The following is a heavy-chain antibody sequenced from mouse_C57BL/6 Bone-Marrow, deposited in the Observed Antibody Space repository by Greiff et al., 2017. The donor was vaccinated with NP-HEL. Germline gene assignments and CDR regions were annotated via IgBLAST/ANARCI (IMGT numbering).Heavy chain of an antibody. CDR1: GFTINDYY. J-gene: IGHJ3*01. CDR2: IDPEDGET. V-gene: IGHV14-2*01. CDR3: APFAY. Sequence: EVKLVESGAELVKPGASVKLSCTASGFTINDYYMHWVKQRPEQGLEWIGRIDPEDGETKYAQKFKGKATITADTSSNTAYLQLSSLTSEDTAVYYGAPFAYWGQGTLVTVSA.